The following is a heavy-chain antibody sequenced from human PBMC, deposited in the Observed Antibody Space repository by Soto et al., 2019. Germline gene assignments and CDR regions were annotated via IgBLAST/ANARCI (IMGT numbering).Heavy chain of an antibody. CDR1: GGSISSYY. V-gene: IGHV4-59*01. CDR3: ARRSGGTFDY. J-gene: IGHJ4*02. CDR2: IYYSGST. Sequence: QVQLQESGPGLVKPSETLSLTCTVSGGSISSYYWSWIRQPPGKGLEWIGYIYYSGSTNYNPSLQGRVTIAVDTSKIQFSLKLSSVTAADTAVYFCARRSGGTFDYWGQGTLVTVSS.